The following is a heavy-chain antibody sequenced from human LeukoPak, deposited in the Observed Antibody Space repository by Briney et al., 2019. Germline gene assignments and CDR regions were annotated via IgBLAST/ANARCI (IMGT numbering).Heavy chain of an antibody. J-gene: IGHJ4*02. CDR1: GYTFTSYA. CDR2: INAGNGNT. Sequence: GASVTVSCKASGYTFTSYAMHWVRQAPGQRREWMGWINAGNGNTKYSQEFQGRVTITRDTSASTAYMELSSLRSEDMAVYYCARHSSSLTYDYWGQGTLVTVSS. D-gene: IGHD6-6*01. CDR3: ARHSSSLTYDY. V-gene: IGHV1-3*03.